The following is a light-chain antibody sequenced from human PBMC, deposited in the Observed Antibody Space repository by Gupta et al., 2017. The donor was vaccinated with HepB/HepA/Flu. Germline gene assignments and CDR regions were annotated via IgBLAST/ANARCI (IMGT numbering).Light chain of an antibody. Sequence: EIVLTQSPGTLSLSPGERATLSCRASQSVTSSYLAWFQQKSGQAPRLLIYDASSRAAGIPDRFSGSGSGTDFTLTIDKLEPEDLAVYFCQQDDTSPWTFGQGTKVEIK. CDR2: DAS. J-gene: IGKJ1*01. V-gene: IGKV3-20*01. CDR3: QQDDTSPWT. CDR1: QSVTSSY.